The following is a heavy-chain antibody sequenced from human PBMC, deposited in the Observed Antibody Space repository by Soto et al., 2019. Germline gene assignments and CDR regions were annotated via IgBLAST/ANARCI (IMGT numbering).Heavy chain of an antibody. CDR3: ARRYGGNFDY. Sequence: SETLSLTCTVSGGSISSYYWSWIRQPPGKGLEWIGYIYYSGSTNYNPSLKCRVTISVDTSKNQFSLKLTSVTAADTAVYYCARRYGGNFDYWGQGTLVTVSS. V-gene: IGHV4-59*01. CDR1: GGSISSYY. J-gene: IGHJ4*02. D-gene: IGHD1-26*01. CDR2: IYYSGST.